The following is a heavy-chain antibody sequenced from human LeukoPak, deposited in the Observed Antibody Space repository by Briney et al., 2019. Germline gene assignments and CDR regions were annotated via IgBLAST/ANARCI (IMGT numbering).Heavy chain of an antibody. CDR3: ARAYDFWSGYPVGMDV. CDR1: GFTFSSYA. V-gene: IGHV3-30-3*01. CDR2: ISYDGSNK. Sequence: GGSLRLSCAASGFTFSSYAMHWVRQAPGKGLEWVAVISYDGSNKYYADSVKGRFTISRDNSKNTLYLQMNSLRAEDTAVYYCARAYDFWSGYPVGMDVWGKGTTVTVSS. J-gene: IGHJ6*04. D-gene: IGHD3-3*01.